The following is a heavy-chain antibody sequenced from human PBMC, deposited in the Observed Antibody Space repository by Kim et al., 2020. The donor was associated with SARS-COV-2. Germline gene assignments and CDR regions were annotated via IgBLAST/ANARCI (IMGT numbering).Heavy chain of an antibody. J-gene: IGHJ5*02. V-gene: IGHV3-74*01. D-gene: IGHD3-10*01. Sequence: GGSLRLYCTASGFTFTDNYIHWVRQAPGKGLVWVSQIDNDGTNAFYADSVKGRFTVSRDNAKNTAFLQLNSLRVEDTAIYYCVRDIRVGPWGQGTLVTVSS. CDR2: IDNDGTNA. CDR3: VRDIRVGP. CDR1: GFTFTDNY.